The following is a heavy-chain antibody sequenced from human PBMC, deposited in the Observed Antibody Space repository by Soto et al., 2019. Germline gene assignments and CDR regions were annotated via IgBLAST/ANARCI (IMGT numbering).Heavy chain of an antibody. Sequence: GASVKVSCKASGYTITGYYMHWVRQAPGQGLEWMGGFDPEDGETIYAQKFQGRVTMTEDTSTDTAYMELSSLRSEDTAVYYCATDLSNSGFFYYYGMDVWGQGTTVTVSS. V-gene: IGHV1-24*01. D-gene: IGHD2-15*01. CDR3: ATDLSNSGFFYYYGMDV. J-gene: IGHJ6*02. CDR1: GYTITGYY. CDR2: FDPEDGET.